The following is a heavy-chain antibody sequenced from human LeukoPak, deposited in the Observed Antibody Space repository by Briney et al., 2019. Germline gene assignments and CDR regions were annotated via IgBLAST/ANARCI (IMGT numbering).Heavy chain of an antibody. Sequence: GSSVKVSCKASGGTFGSYAISWVRQAPGQGLEWMGGIIPIFGTANYAQKFQGRVTITADKSTSTAYMELSSLRSEDTAVYYCARIAAFYYYYYMDVWGKGTTVTVSS. CDR3: ARIAAFYYYYYMDV. CDR1: GGTFGSYA. V-gene: IGHV1-69*06. CDR2: IIPIFGTA. J-gene: IGHJ6*03. D-gene: IGHD2-21*01.